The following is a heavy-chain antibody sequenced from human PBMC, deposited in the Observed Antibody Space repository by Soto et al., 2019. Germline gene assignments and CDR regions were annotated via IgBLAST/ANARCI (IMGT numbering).Heavy chain of an antibody. CDR3: AKGIAVAGRQPSYYYYYYYMDV. V-gene: IGHV1-58*01. Sequence: VKVSCKASGFTFTSSALQWVRQARGQRLEWIGWIVVGSGNTNYAQKFQERVTITRDMSTSTAYMELSSLRAEDTAVYYCAKGIAVAGRQPSYYYYYYYMDVWGKGTTVTVSS. CDR1: GFTFTSSA. CDR2: IVVGSGNT. J-gene: IGHJ6*03. D-gene: IGHD6-19*01.